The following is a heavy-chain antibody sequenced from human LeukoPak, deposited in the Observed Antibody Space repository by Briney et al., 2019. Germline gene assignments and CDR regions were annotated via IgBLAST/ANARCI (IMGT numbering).Heavy chain of an antibody. D-gene: IGHD6-13*01. J-gene: IGHJ4*02. V-gene: IGHV4-4*02. CDR1: GGSISSRNW. CDR3: ASGGLIAAGDY. Sequence: PSETLSLTCAVSGGSISSRNWWSWVRQPPGKGLEWIGEIYHSGSTNYNPSLKTRVTISVDTSKNQFSLKLSSVTAADTAVYYCASGGLIAAGDYWGQGTLVTVSS. CDR2: IYHSGST.